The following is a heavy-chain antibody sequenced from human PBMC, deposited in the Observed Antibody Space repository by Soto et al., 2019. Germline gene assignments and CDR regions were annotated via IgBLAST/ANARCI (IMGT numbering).Heavy chain of an antibody. CDR3: AREVVVVAASSYNWFDP. CDR2: IYYSGST. V-gene: IGHV4-31*03. J-gene: IGHJ5*02. CDR1: GGSISSGGYY. Sequence: PSETLSLTCTVSGGSISSGGYYWSWIRQHPGKGLEWIGYIYYSGSTYYNPSLKSRVTISVDTSKNQFSLKLSSVTAADTAVYYCAREVVVVAASSYNWFDPWGQGALVNVYS. D-gene: IGHD2-15*01.